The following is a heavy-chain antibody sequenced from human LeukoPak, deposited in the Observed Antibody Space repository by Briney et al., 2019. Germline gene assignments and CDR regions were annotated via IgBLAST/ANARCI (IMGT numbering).Heavy chain of an antibody. Sequence: GSLSLSCVASGFTFNSYWMSWVRQTPGKGLECVARINQEGSRKEYSDSVEGRFTISRDNAKNSLYLQLSSLRTEDTAVYYCVRQTVSGATYFDFWGQGTLVTVSA. CDR3: VRQTVSGATYFDF. CDR1: GFTFNSYW. J-gene: IGHJ4*02. CDR2: INQEGSRK. D-gene: IGHD1-26*01. V-gene: IGHV3-7*03.